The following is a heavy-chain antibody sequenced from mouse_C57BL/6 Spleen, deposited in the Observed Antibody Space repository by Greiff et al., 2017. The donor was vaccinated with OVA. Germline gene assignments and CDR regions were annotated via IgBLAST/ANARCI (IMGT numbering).Heavy chain of an antibody. J-gene: IGHJ3*01. Sequence: VQLQQSGAELVRPGASVKLSCTASGFNIKDDYMHWVKQRPEQGLEWIGWIDPENGDTEYAPKFQGKATITADTSSNTAYLQLSSLTSEDTAVYDGTTWGSGYRAWFAYWGQGTLVTVSA. D-gene: IGHD3-2*02. CDR2: IDPENGDT. CDR3: TTWGSGYRAWFAY. V-gene: IGHV14-4*01. CDR1: GFNIKDDY.